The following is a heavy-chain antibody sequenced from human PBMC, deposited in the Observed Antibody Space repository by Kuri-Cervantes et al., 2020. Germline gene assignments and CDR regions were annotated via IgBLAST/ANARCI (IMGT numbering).Heavy chain of an antibody. J-gene: IGHJ4*02. CDR3: ARTGGFDY. V-gene: IGHV3-7*01. CDR1: GFTFSNYW. Sequence: GESLKISCAASGFTFSNYWMSWVRQAPGKGLEWVANIKQDGSEKYYVDSVKGRFTISRDSAKNSLFLQMNSLRAEDTAVYYCARTGGFDYWGQGTLVTVSS. CDR2: IKQDGSEK. D-gene: IGHD3-10*01.